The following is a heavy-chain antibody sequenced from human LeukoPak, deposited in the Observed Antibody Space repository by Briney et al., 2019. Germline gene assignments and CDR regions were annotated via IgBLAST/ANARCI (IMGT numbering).Heavy chain of an antibody. CDR1: GGSFSGYY. CDR3: ARIPSYGDFAGKNDY. V-gene: IGHV4-34*01. D-gene: IGHD5-18*01. CDR2: INHSGST. Sequence: SETLSLTCAVYGGSFSGYYWSWIRQPPGKGLEWIREINHSGSTNYNPSLKSRVTISVDTSKNQFSLKLSSVTAADTAAYYCARIPSYGDFAGKNDYWGQGTLVTVSS. J-gene: IGHJ4*02.